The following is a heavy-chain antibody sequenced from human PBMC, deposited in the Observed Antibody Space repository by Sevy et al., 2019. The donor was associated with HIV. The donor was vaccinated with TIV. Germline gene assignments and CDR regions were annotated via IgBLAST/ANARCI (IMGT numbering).Heavy chain of an antibody. D-gene: IGHD6-6*01. CDR3: ARGLLARPRGDYWYFDL. V-gene: IGHV3-23*01. J-gene: IGHJ2*01. CDR1: GFTFSTYA. Sequence: GGSLRLSCTASGFTFSTYAMSWVRQAPGKGLEWVSGISGSASTTYYGGAAYYADSVKSRFTITRDNAKNTLYLELNSLRDEDSAVFHGARGLLARPRGDYWYFDLWGRGTLVTVSS. CDR2: ISGSASTTYYGGAA.